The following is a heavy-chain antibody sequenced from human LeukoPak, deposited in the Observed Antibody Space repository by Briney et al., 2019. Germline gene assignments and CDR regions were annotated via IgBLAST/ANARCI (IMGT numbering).Heavy chain of an antibody. CDR3: ARGNCSGGSCYSGY. J-gene: IGHJ4*02. V-gene: IGHV4-59*01. Sequence: PSETLSLTCTVSGGSTSSYYWSWIRQPPGKGLEWIGYIYYSGSTNYNPSLKSRVTISVDTSKNQFSLKLSSVTAADTAVYYCARGNCSGGSCYSGYWGQGTLVTVSS. CDR2: IYYSGST. D-gene: IGHD2-15*01. CDR1: GGSTSSYY.